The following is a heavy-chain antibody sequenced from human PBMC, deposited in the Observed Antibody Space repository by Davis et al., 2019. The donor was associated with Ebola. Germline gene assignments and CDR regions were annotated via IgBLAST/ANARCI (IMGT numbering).Heavy chain of an antibody. CDR3: TISAPSTVTTDY. Sequence: GGSLTLSCAASGFTFSGSAMHWVRQASGKGLEWVGRIRSKANSYATAYAASVNGMFTISSDDSKNTAYLQMNSLKTEDTAVYYCTISAPSTVTTDYWGQGTLVTVSS. CDR1: GFTFSGSA. D-gene: IGHD4-17*01. V-gene: IGHV3-73*01. CDR2: IRSKANSYAT. J-gene: IGHJ4*02.